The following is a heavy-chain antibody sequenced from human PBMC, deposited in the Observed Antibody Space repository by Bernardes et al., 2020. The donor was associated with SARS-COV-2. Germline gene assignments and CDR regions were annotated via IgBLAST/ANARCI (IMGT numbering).Heavy chain of an antibody. D-gene: IGHD4-17*01. V-gene: IGHV3-21*01. CDR2: ISSSSSYI. J-gene: IGHJ1*01. Sequence: GSLRLSCAASGFTFSSYSMNWVRQAPGKGLEWVSSISSSSSYIYYADSVKGRFTISRDNAKNSLYLQMNSLRAEDTAVYYCARDRYDVTTAKSEYFQHWDQGTLVTVSS. CDR1: GFTFSSYS. CDR3: ARDRYDVTTAKSEYFQH.